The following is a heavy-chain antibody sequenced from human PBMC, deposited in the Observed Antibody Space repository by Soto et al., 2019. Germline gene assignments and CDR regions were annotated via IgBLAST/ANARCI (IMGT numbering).Heavy chain of an antibody. CDR1: GFTFSSYA. J-gene: IGHJ3*02. Sequence: EVQLLESGGGLVQPGGSLRLSCAASGFTFSSYAMSWVRQAPGKGLEWVSAISGSGGSTYYADSVKGRFTISRDNSKNTLYLQMNSLRAEDTAVYYCANERITVVRVPAAFDIWGQGTMVTVSS. D-gene: IGHD3-10*01. CDR2: ISGSGGST. V-gene: IGHV3-23*01. CDR3: ANERITVVRVPAAFDI.